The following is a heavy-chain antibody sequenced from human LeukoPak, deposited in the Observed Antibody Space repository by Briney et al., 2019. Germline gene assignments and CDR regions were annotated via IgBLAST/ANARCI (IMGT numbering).Heavy chain of an antibody. CDR1: GFTFSSYA. Sequence: GGSLRLSCAASGFTFSSYAMSWVRQAPGKGLEWVSAISGSGGSTYYADSVKGRFTISRDNSKNTLYLQMNGLRAEDTAVYYCASSRGLGGFDYWGQGTLVIVSS. D-gene: IGHD3-16*01. V-gene: IGHV3-23*01. CDR3: ASSRGLGGFDY. CDR2: ISGSGGST. J-gene: IGHJ4*02.